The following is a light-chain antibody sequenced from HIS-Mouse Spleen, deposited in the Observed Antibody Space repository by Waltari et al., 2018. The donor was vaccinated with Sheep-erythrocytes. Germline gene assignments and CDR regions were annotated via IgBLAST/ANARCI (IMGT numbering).Light chain of an antibody. J-gene: IGLJ1*01. Sequence: QSALTQPRSVSGSLGQSVTISCTGTSSDVGGYNYVSRYQQHPGKAPKLMIYDVSRRPSGVPDRFAGSKSGNTASLTISGLQAEDEADYYCCAYAGSYTFVFGTGTKVTVL. CDR3: CAYAGSYTFV. V-gene: IGLV2-11*01. CDR1: SSDVGGYNY. CDR2: DVS.